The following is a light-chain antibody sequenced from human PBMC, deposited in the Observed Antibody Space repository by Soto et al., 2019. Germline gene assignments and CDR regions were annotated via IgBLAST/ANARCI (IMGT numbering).Light chain of an antibody. V-gene: IGLV2-11*01. CDR1: SSDVGGYNY. CDR3: CSYAGTYMI. Sequence: QSVLTQPRSVSGSPGQSVTISCTGTSSDVGGYNYVSWYQQHPGKAPKLIIFDVSQRPSGVPDRFSDSKSGNTASLTISGLQADDEADYYCCSYAGTYMIFGGGTKLTVL. J-gene: IGLJ2*01. CDR2: DVS.